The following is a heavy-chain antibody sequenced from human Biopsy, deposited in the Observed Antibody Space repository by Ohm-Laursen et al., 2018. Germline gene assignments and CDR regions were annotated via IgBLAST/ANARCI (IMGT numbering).Heavy chain of an antibody. CDR1: GYTFSTYG. Sequence: GASVKVSCKASGYTFSTYGISWVRQAPGQGLEWMGWISPKNGNTYFTQHFQDRITMTTDTSTTTAYMELKSLRSDDTAVYYCARVVSLCGGDCYSLDSWGQGTLVTVSS. D-gene: IGHD2-21*02. V-gene: IGHV1-18*01. CDR3: ARVVSLCGGDCYSLDS. CDR2: ISPKNGNT. J-gene: IGHJ5*01.